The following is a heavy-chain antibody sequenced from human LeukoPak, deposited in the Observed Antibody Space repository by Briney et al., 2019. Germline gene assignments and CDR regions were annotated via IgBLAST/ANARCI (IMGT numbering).Heavy chain of an antibody. J-gene: IGHJ4*02. V-gene: IGHV3-74*03. CDR2: INSDGSSI. CDR3: AREGRVSGYDFDC. Sequence: GGSLRLSCAASGFTFSSYWLHWVRQAPGKGLVWVSRINSDGSSITYADSVKGLFTISRDNAKNTLYLQMNSLRVEDTAVYYCAREGRVSGYDFDCWGQGTLATVSS. CDR1: GFTFSSYW. D-gene: IGHD5-12*01.